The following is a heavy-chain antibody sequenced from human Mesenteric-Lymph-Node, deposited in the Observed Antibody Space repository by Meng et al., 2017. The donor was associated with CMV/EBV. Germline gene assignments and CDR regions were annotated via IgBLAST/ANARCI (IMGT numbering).Heavy chain of an antibody. CDR1: GFPFTTYS. V-gene: IGHV3-48*01. CDR3: AREYCSSTSCPTLGAFDI. CDR2: ISSSSSSI. D-gene: IGHD2-2*01. J-gene: IGHJ3*02. Sequence: GESLKISCAASGFPFTTYSLNWVRQAPGKGLEWVSYISSSSSSIYYADSVKGRFTISRDNSKNTLYLQMNSLRAEDTAVYYCAREYCSSTSCPTLGAFDIWGQGTMVTVSS.